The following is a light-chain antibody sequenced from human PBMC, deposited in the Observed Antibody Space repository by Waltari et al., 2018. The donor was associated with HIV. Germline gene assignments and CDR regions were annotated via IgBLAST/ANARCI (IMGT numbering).Light chain of an antibody. V-gene: IGLV3-25*03. J-gene: IGLJ2*01. Sequence: SYELTQPPSVSVSPGQPARITCSGDALPTQYAFWYQRKPGQAPVLVIYKDSERPSGIPERFSGSSSGTTVTLTISGVQAEDEADYYCQSADSSGTYVLFGGGTKLTVL. CDR1: ALPTQY. CDR3: QSADSSGTYVL. CDR2: KDS.